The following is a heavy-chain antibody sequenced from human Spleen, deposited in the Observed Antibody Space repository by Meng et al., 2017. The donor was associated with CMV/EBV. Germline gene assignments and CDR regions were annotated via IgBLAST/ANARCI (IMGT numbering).Heavy chain of an antibody. CDR2: INPKSGGT. D-gene: IGHD6-19*01. Sequence: CKASGYTFTGYYIHWVRQAPGQGFEWMGWINPKSGGTNYAQKFQGRVTMTRDTTISTAYMELSSLTSDDTGVYYCARTFLAVAGLDYWGQGTLVTVSS. CDR1: GYTFTGYY. J-gene: IGHJ4*02. CDR3: ARTFLAVAGLDY. V-gene: IGHV1-2*02.